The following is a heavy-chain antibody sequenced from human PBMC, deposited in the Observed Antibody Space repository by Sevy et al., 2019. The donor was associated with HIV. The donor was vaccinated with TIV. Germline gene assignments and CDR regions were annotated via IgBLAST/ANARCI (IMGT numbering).Heavy chain of an antibody. V-gene: IGHV3-48*01. J-gene: IGHJ4*02. D-gene: IGHD3-16*01. CDR3: ASGGKNRGEGTLYYFDY. CDR2: ISSSSSTI. CDR1: GFTFSSYS. Sequence: GGSLRLSCAASGFTFSSYSMNWVRQAPGKGLEWVSYISSSSSTIYYADSVKGRFTISRDNAKNSLYLQMNRLRADDTAVYYCASGGKNRGEGTLYYFDYWGQGTLVTVSS.